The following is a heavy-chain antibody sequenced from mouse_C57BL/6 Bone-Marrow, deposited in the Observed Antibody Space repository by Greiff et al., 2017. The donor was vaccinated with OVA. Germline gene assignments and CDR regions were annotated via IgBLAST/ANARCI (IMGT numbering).Heavy chain of an antibody. Sequence: VQLQQPGAELVKPGASVTVSCKASGYTITSYWMHWVKQRPGQGLEWFGRFHPSDSDTNYNQKFKGKATLTVDKSSSTAYMQLSSLTSEDSAINYYAISKTAQATPYYAMGYWGQGTSVTVSS. V-gene: IGHV1-74*01. CDR3: AISKTAQATPYYAMGY. D-gene: IGHD3-2*02. CDR2: FHPSDSDT. J-gene: IGHJ4*01. CDR1: GYTITSYW.